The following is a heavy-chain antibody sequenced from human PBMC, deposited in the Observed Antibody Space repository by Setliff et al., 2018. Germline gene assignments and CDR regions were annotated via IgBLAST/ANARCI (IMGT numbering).Heavy chain of an antibody. CDR3: ARHENDYGDYDDAFDI. Sequence: SETLSLTCSVSGDSLRNDYWTWIRQPPGKGLEWIGNMHAGGNINYNPSLKSRVTLSLATSKNQFSLNLTSVTAADTAIYYCARHENDYGDYDDAFDIWGQGTMVTVSS. J-gene: IGHJ3*02. V-gene: IGHV4-59*08. D-gene: IGHD4-17*01. CDR2: MHAGGNI. CDR1: GDSLRNDY.